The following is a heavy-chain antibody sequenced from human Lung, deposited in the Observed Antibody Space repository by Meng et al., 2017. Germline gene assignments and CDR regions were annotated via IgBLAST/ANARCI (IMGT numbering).Heavy chain of an antibody. V-gene: IGHV1-69*01. Sequence: QGQVVQSGAEVKKPGSSVKVACKASGGTFSSSAISWVRQAPGQGLEWMGGIIPLFDTTHYAQNFQGRVSITADESTRTAYMELSSLRSEDTAVYYCARALGLTTMMTYWGQGTLVTVSS. D-gene: IGHD3-22*01. CDR3: ARALGLTTMMTY. CDR1: GGTFSSSA. J-gene: IGHJ4*02. CDR2: IIPLFDTT.